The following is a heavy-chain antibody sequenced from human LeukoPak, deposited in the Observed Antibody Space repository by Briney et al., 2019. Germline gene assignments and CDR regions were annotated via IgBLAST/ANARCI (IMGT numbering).Heavy chain of an antibody. Sequence: ASVKVSCKVSGYTLTELSMHWVRQAPGKGLEWMGGFDPEDGETIYAQKFQGRVTMTEDTSTDTAYMELSSLRPEDTAVYYCATGPCSTSYYYYYMDVWGKGTTVTVSS. D-gene: IGHD2-2*01. CDR1: GYTLTELS. J-gene: IGHJ6*03. V-gene: IGHV1-24*01. CDR3: ATGPCSTSYYYYYMDV. CDR2: FDPEDGET.